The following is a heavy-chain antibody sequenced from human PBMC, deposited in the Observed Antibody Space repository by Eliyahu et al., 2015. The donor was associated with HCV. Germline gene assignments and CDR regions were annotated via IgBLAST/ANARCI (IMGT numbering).Heavy chain of an antibody. CDR1: GGSFSGYY. V-gene: IGHV4-34*01. CDR3: ARDRTPTVTTYYYYGMDV. Sequence: QVQLQQWGAGLLKPSETLSLTCAVYGGSFSGYYWSWIRQPPGKGLEWIGEINHSXSTNYNPSLXXRVTISVDTSKNQFSLKLSSVTAADTAVYYCARDRTPTVTTYYYYGMDVWGKGTTVTVSS. CDR2: INHSXST. D-gene: IGHD4-17*01. J-gene: IGHJ6*04.